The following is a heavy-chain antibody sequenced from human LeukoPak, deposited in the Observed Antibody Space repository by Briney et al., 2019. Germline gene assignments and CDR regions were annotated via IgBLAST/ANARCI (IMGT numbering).Heavy chain of an antibody. CDR3: ARQITFGGVEFDP. J-gene: IGHJ5*02. D-gene: IGHD3-16*01. CDR2: IYPGDSDA. Sequence: GESLKISCKGSGSIFTTYWIGWVRQMPGKGLEWMGIIYPGDSDARYGPSFQGQVTISVDKSINTAYLQWSSLKASDTARYYCARQITFGGVEFDPWGQGTLVTVSS. V-gene: IGHV5-51*01. CDR1: GSIFTTYW.